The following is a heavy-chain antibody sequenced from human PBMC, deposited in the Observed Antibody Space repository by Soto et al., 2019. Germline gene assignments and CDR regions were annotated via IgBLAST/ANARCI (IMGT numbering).Heavy chain of an antibody. CDR1: GYTFTSYG. J-gene: IGHJ4*02. CDR3: ARGPGAQRKALSKGSGSYYDY. Sequence: ASVKVSCKASGYTFTSYGISWVRQAPGQGLEWMGWISAYNGNTNYAQKLQGRVTMTTDTSTSTAYMERRSLRSDDTAVYYCARGPGAQRKALSKGSGSYYDYWGQGTLVTVSS. D-gene: IGHD3-10*01. CDR2: ISAYNGNT. V-gene: IGHV1-18*01.